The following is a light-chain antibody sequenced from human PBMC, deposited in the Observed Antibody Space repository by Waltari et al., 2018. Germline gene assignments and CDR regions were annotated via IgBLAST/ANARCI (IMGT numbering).Light chain of an antibody. CDR3: QQYNGYPLT. Sequence: TCRTDKSIGSWLAWYQHKPGKAPKLLIYQASTLASGVPSRFSGSGSGTEFALTISSLQPDDVGTYFCQQYNGYPLTFGGGTKLEIK. J-gene: IGKJ4*01. CDR2: QAS. V-gene: IGKV1-5*03. CDR1: KSIGSW.